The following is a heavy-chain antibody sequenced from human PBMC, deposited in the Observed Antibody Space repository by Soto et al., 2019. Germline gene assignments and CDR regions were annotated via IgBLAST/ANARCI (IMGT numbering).Heavy chain of an antibody. V-gene: IGHV3-23*01. J-gene: IGHJ3*02. D-gene: IGHD3-22*01. CDR2: ISGNGGST. CDR3: AQDLGDYYDSSGSLGDAFDI. CDR1: GFTFSSYA. Sequence: PGGSLSLSCAASGFTFSSYAMSWVRQAPGKGLEWVSRISGNGGSTYDADSVKGRFTISRDNFKNMVYLQMNSLRAEDTAVYYCAQDLGDYYDSSGSLGDAFDIWGQGTMVTVSS.